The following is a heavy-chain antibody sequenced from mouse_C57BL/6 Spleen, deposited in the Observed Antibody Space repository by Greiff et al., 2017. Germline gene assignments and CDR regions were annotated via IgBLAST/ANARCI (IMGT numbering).Heavy chain of an antibody. CDR3: ARWDAYYAMDY. J-gene: IGHJ4*01. CDR1: GYAFSSSW. V-gene: IGHV1-82*01. Sequence: VQLQQSGPELVKPGASVTISCTASGYAFSSSWMNWVKQRPGQGLEWIGRIYPGDGDNNYNGKFKGKATLTADKSSSTAYLQLSSLTSEDSAVYFCARWDAYYAMDYWGQGTSVTVSS. D-gene: IGHD4-1*01. CDR2: IYPGDGDN.